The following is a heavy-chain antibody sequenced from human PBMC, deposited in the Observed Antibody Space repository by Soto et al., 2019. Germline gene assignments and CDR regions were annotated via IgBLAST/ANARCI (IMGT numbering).Heavy chain of an antibody. J-gene: IGHJ6*02. CDR2: IYYSGNI. D-gene: IGHD6-6*01. V-gene: IGHV4-39*02. CDR3: AIDSEGGDEYSSSSYYYYGMDV. Sequence: TSETLSLTCTVSGGSISSSSYYWGWIRQPPGKGLEWIGTIYYSGNIYYNPSLKSRVTISVDTAKNQFSLKLSSVTAADTAVYYCAIDSEGGDEYSSSSYYYYGMDVWGQGTTVTVSS. CDR1: GGSISSSSYY.